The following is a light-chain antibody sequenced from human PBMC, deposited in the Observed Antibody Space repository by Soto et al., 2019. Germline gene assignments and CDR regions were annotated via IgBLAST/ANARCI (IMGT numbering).Light chain of an antibody. CDR2: LNSDGSH. J-gene: IGLJ2*01. Sequence: QSVLTQSPSASASLGASVKLTCTLSSGHSSYAIAWHQQQPEKGPRYLMKLNSDGSHNKGDGIPDRFSGPSSGVERYLTISSLQSEDEADYYCQTWGTGIGLFGGGTQLTVL. CDR1: SGHSSYA. CDR3: QTWGTGIGL. V-gene: IGLV4-69*01.